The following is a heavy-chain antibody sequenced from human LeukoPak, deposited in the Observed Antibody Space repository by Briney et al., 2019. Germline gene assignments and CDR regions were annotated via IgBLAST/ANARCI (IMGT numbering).Heavy chain of an antibody. CDR2: INTYNGNT. Sequence: ASVKVSCKASGYTFTNYGITWVRQAPGQGLEWMGWINTYNGNTNYAQKLQGRVTMTTDTSTSTPYMELRSLRSDDTAVYYCARDPYDGSGCIDYWGQGTLVTVSS. V-gene: IGHV1-18*01. J-gene: IGHJ4*02. CDR1: GYTFTNYG. CDR3: ARDPYDGSGCIDY. D-gene: IGHD3-22*01.